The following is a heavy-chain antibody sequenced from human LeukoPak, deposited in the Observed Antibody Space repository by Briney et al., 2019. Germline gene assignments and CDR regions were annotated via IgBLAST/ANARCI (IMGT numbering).Heavy chain of an antibody. CDR3: ATPRYYDILTGYYNEDAFDI. J-gene: IGHJ3*02. CDR1: GGSISSSSYY. CDR2: IYYSGST. D-gene: IGHD3-9*01. Sequence: SETLSLTCTVSGGSISSSSYYWGWIRQPPGKGLEWIGSIYYSGSTYYNPSLKSRVTISVDTSKNQFSLKLSSVTAADTAVYYCATPRYYDILTGYYNEDAFDIWGQGTMVTVSS. V-gene: IGHV4-39*01.